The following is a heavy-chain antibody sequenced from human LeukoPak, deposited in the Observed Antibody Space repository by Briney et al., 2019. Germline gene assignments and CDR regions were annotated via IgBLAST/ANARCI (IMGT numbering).Heavy chain of an antibody. J-gene: IGHJ4*02. CDR3: ARDPYGGSTAPFDY. CDR2: INHSGST. Sequence: SETLSLTCAVYGGSFSGYYWSWIRQPPGKGLEWIGEINHSGSTNYNPSLKSRVTISVDTSKNQFSLKLSSVTPEDTAVYYCARDPYGGSTAPFDYWGQGTLVTVSS. V-gene: IGHV4-34*01. CDR1: GGSFSGYY. D-gene: IGHD4-23*01.